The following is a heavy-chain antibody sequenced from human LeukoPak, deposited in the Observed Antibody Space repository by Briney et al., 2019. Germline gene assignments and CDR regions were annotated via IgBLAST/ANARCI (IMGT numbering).Heavy chain of an antibody. Sequence: SETLSLTCTVSGGSISSGSYYWSWIRQPAGKGLEWIGRIYTSGSTNYNPSLKSRVTISVDTSKNQFSLKLSSVAAADTAVYYCARGPDTGNAFDIRGQGTMVTVSS. J-gene: IGHJ3*02. CDR2: IYTSGST. CDR1: GGSISSGSYY. D-gene: IGHD1-26*01. V-gene: IGHV4-61*02. CDR3: ARGPDTGNAFDI.